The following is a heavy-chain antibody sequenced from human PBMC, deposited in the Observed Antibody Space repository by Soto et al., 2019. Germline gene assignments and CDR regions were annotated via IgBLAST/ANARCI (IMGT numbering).Heavy chain of an antibody. CDR2: IYYSGST. CDR1: GGSISSNNHS. CDR3: ARQGITMIVVVVTDNWLDP. V-gene: IGHV4-39*01. Sequence: SETLSLTCSVSGGSISSNNHSWGWIRQTPGKGLEWIGSIYYSGSTYYNPSLKSRVTISVDTSKNQFSLKLTSVTAADTAVYYCARQGITMIVVVVTDNWLDPWGQGTLVTVSS. D-gene: IGHD3-22*01. J-gene: IGHJ5*02.